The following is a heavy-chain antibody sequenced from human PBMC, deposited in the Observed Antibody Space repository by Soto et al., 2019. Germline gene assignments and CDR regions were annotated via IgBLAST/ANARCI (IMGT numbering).Heavy chain of an antibody. J-gene: IGHJ4*02. Sequence: VQLLVSGGGLVQPGGSLRLSCAASGFTFSDYYMSWIRQAPGKGLEWVSYISSSGSTIYYADSVKGRFTISRDNAKNSLYLQMNSLRAEDTAVYYCARARYYYDSSGYYADYWGQGTLVTVSS. CDR3: ARARYYYDSSGYYADY. CDR1: GFTFSDYY. CDR2: ISSSGSTI. D-gene: IGHD3-22*01. V-gene: IGHV3-11*01.